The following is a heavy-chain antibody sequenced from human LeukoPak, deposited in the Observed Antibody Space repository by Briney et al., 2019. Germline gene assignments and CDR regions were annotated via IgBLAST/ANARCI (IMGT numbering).Heavy chain of an antibody. CDR1: RLTFISYW. J-gene: IGHJ4*02. CDR2: IRPDGSEG. V-gene: IGHV3-7*01. D-gene: IGHD2-21*01. Sequence: GGSLRLSRAASRLTFISYWMSLVRQAPGKGLEWVATIRPDGSEGYYADSVRDRFTISRDNSKNSFYLQMSSLSGDDTGVFYCARDVAYSAFDYWGQGTLVTVSS. CDR3: ARDVAYSAFDY.